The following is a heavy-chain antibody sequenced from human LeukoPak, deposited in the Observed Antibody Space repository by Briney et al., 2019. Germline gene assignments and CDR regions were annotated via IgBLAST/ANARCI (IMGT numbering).Heavy chain of an antibody. Sequence: ASVKVSCTASGYTSTSYGISWVRQAPGQGLEWMGWISAYNGNTNYAQKLQGRVTMTTDTSTSTAYMELRSLRSDDTAVYYCARADIVVVPADSWFDPWGQGTLVTVSS. V-gene: IGHV1-18*04. CDR3: ARADIVVVPADSWFDP. CDR1: GYTSTSYG. J-gene: IGHJ5*02. CDR2: ISAYNGNT. D-gene: IGHD2-2*01.